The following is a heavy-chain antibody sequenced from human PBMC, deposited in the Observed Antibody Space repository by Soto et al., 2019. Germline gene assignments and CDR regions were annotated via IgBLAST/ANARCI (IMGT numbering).Heavy chain of an antibody. CDR1: GFTFSSYG. J-gene: IGHJ4*02. CDR2: ISYDGSNK. CDR3: ARDSSGDYYCDY. V-gene: IGHV3-30*03. D-gene: IGHD6-19*01. Sequence: GGSLRLSCAASGFTFSSYGMHWVRQAPGKGLEWVAVISYDGSNKYYADSVKGRFTISRDNSKNTLYLQMNSLRAGDTAVYYCARDSSGDYYCDYWGQGTLVTVSS.